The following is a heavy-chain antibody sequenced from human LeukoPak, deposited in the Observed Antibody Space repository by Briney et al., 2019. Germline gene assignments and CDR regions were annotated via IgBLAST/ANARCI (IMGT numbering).Heavy chain of an antibody. D-gene: IGHD3-16*01. J-gene: IGHJ4*02. Sequence: SETLSLTCAVFGGSISSGGYSWSWIRQPPGKGLEWIGYIYHSGSTYYNPSLKSRVTISVDRSKNQFSLKLSSVTAADTAVYYCARVGGDAGHYFDYWGQGTLVTVSS. CDR1: GGSISSGGYS. CDR3: ARVGGDAGHYFDY. CDR2: IYHSGST. V-gene: IGHV4-30-2*01.